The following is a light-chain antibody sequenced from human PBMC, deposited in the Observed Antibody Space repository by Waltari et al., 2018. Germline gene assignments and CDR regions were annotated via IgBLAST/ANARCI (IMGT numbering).Light chain of an antibody. J-gene: IGKJ1*01. V-gene: IGKV1-39*01. Sequence: DIQMSQSPSSLSASVGDRITITCRASQGISSYLNWYQQKPGKAPKLLIYAASSLQSGVPSRFSGSGSGTEFTLTISSLQPEDFATYYCQQGNSDPWTFGQGTKVEIK. CDR2: AAS. CDR3: QQGNSDPWT. CDR1: QGISSY.